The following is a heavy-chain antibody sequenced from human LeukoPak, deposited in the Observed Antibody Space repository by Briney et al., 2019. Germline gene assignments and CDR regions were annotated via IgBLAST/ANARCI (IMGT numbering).Heavy chain of an antibody. CDR3: ARVLPSPYYYDSSAPMDV. Sequence: GESLRLSCAASGFTFSSYSMNWVRQAPGKGLEWVSSISSSSSYIYYADSVKGRFTISRDNAKNSLYLQMNSLRAEDTAVYYCARVLPSPYYYDSSAPMDVWGQGTTVTVSS. D-gene: IGHD3-22*01. CDR1: GFTFSSYS. V-gene: IGHV3-21*01. CDR2: ISSSSSYI. J-gene: IGHJ6*02.